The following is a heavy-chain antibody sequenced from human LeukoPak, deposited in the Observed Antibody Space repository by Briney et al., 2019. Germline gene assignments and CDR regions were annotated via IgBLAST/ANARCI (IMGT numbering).Heavy chain of an antibody. D-gene: IGHD1-26*01. Sequence: PSETLSLTCTVSGGSISSGGYYWSWIRQPPGKGLEWIGYIYYSGSTNYNPSLKSRVTISVDTSKNQFSLKLSSVTAADTAVYYCARDTTGIVGATDGPDAFDIWGQGTMVTVSS. V-gene: IGHV4-61*08. CDR2: IYYSGST. CDR3: ARDTTGIVGATDGPDAFDI. J-gene: IGHJ3*02. CDR1: GGSISSGGYY.